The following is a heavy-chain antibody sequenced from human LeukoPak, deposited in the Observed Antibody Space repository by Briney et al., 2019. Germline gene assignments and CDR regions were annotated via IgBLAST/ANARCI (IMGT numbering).Heavy chain of an antibody. J-gene: IGHJ4*02. Sequence: GGSLRLSCAASGFTFSDYSMNWVRQAPGKGLEWISYISSSSSNINYADSVRGRFTISRDNAKNSLYLHMDSLRVEDMAVYYCARGGAARPDYWGQGTLVTVSS. CDR2: ISSSSSNI. V-gene: IGHV3-21*05. CDR3: ARGGAARPDY. D-gene: IGHD6-6*01. CDR1: GFTFSDYS.